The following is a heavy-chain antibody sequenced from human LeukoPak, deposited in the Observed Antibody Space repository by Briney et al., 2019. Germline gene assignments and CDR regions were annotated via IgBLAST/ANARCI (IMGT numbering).Heavy chain of an antibody. Sequence: PGGSLRLSCVASGFTFRDYYMSWIRRAPGKGLEWVSYISSSSSYIDYADSVKGRFTISRDNSKNTLYLQMNSLRAEDTAVYYCAKGSLQLGGMGGAYYFDYWGQGTLVTVSS. CDR1: GFTFRDYY. J-gene: IGHJ4*02. D-gene: IGHD6-13*01. CDR3: AKGSLQLGGMGGAYYFDY. CDR2: ISSSSSYI. V-gene: IGHV3-11*06.